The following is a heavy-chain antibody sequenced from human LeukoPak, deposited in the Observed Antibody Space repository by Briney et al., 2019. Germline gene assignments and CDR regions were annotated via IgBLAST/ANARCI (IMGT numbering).Heavy chain of an antibody. CDR1: GYTFTSYG. CDR2: ISAYNGNT. V-gene: IGHV1-18*01. J-gene: IGHJ4*02. D-gene: IGHD6-13*01. CDR3: ARDAKRIAAAGTFGDY. Sequence: ASVTVSCKASGYTFTSYGISWVRQAPGQRLEWMGWISAYNGNTNYAQKLQGRVTMTTDTSTSTAYMELRSLRSDDTAVYYCARDAKRIAAAGTFGDYWGQGTLVTVSS.